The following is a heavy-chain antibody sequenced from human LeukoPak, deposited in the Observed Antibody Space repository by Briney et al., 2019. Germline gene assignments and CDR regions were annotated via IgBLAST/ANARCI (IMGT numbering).Heavy chain of an antibody. V-gene: IGHV3-23*01. D-gene: IGHD3-3*01. J-gene: IGHJ5*02. Sequence: PGESLRLSCAASGFTFSSSAMSWVRQAPGKGLEWVSAISGSGGTTYYADSVKGRFTISRDNSKNTLYLQMNSVRAEDTAVYYCTEEHLLRVSYNCFDPWGQGTLVTVSS. CDR2: ISGSGGTT. CDR3: TEEHLLRVSYNCFDP. CDR1: GFTFSSSA.